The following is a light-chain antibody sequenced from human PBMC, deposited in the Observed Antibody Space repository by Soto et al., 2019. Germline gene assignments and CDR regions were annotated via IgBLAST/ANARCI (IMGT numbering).Light chain of an antibody. CDR3: QPYNNWPPWT. J-gene: IGKJ1*01. Sequence: EIVMTQSPATLSVSPGERATLSCRASHSVSSNLAWYQQKPGQAPRLLIYGSSTRATGIPARFSGSGSGTEFTLTISSLQSEDFAVYYCQPYNNWPPWTFGQGTKVEIK. V-gene: IGKV3-15*01. CDR2: GSS. CDR1: HSVSSN.